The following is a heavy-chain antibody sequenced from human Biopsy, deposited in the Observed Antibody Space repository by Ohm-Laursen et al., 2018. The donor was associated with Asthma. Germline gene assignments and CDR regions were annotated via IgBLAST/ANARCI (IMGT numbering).Heavy chain of an antibody. CDR1: GFTFSSYA. Sequence: SLRLSCTASGFTFSSYAMGWVRQAPGTGLEWVATITGDGSQKFYVDSVTGRFTISRDNSKNSLYLQMNSLRAEDTAVYYCARDAPTGGYIDYWGLGTLVTVSS. J-gene: IGHJ4*02. D-gene: IGHD7-27*01. CDR3: ARDAPTGGYIDY. V-gene: IGHV3-7*01. CDR2: ITGDGSQK.